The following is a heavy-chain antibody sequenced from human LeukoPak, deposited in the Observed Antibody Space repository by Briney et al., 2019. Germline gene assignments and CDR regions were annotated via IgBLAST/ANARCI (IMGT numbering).Heavy chain of an antibody. J-gene: IGHJ5*02. CDR1: GGSISSSKW. CDR2: IYHSGNT. CDR3: ARRGFDGRLNWLDP. V-gene: IGHV4-4*02. Sequence: PSGTLSLTCAVSGGSISSSKWWSWVRQPLGKGLEWNGEIYHSGNTNYNPSLKSRVAISVDKSKHQLSLKLSSVTAADTAVYYCARRGFDGRLNWLDPWGQGTLVTVSS. D-gene: IGHD3-10*01.